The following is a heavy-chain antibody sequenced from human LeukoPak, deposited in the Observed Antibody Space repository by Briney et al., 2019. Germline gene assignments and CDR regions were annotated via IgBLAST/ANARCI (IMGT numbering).Heavy chain of an antibody. CDR2: INHSGST. J-gene: IGHJ4*02. D-gene: IGHD3-9*01. CDR3: ARDFNRGQVLRYRLVTGYFDY. Sequence: SETLSLTCAVYGGSFSGYYWSWIRQPPGKGLEWIGEINHSGSTNYNPSLKSRVTISVDTSKNQFSLKLSSVTAADTAVYYCARDFNRGQVLRYRLVTGYFDYWGQGTLVTVSS. V-gene: IGHV4-34*01. CDR1: GGSFSGYY.